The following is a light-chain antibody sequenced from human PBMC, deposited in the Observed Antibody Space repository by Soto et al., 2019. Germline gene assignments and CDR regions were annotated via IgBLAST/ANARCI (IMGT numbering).Light chain of an antibody. J-gene: IGKJ5*01. CDR1: QSVSSY. CDR3: QQRSNWPPD. Sequence: IVLTQSPATLSLSPWERATLSCRASQSVSSYLAWYQQKPGQAPRLLIYDASNRATGIPARFSGSGSGTDFTLTISSLEPEDFAVYYCQQRSNWPPDFGQGTRLEIK. CDR2: DAS. V-gene: IGKV3-11*01.